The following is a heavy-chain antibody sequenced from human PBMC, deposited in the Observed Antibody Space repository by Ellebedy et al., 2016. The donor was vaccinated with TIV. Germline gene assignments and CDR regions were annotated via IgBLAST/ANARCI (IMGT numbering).Heavy chain of an antibody. CDR1: GYNFTYYW. J-gene: IGHJ5*02. V-gene: IGHV5-51*01. D-gene: IGHD2/OR15-2a*01. Sequence: GESLKISCQASGYNFTYYWIAWVRQMPGKGLEFMGIIWPGGSDTKYSPSFQGQVTISVHKSSNTTYLQWNSLKASYTAMYSCATSLSALEPWGQGTLVTVSS. CDR3: ATSLSALEP. CDR2: IWPGGSDT.